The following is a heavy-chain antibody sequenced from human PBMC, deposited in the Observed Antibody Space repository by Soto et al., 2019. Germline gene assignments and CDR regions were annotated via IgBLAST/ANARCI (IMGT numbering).Heavy chain of an antibody. CDR3: ARRSYCDGVCTRRPYDYYGMDV. CDR2: IYPGDSET. V-gene: IGHV5-51*01. D-gene: IGHD2-21*02. Sequence: EVQLVQSGAEVKKPGESLKISCKGSGYSFTSYWIVWVRQMPGKGLEWMGIIYPGDSETRYSPSLQGQVTLSADKSTSTAYLQWSSLKASDTAMYYCARRSYCDGVCTRRPYDYYGMDVWGQGTTVNVSS. CDR1: GYSFTSYW. J-gene: IGHJ6*02.